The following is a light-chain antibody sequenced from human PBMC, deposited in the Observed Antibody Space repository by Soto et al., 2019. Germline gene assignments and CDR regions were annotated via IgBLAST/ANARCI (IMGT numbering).Light chain of an antibody. V-gene: IGLV6-57*02. CDR1: SDCIASNY. Sequence: NFMLTQPHSVSESPGKTVTISCTGSSDCIASNYVQWYQQRPGSAPTTVIYADDQRPSGVPDRFSGSIDSSSNSASLTISGLRTEDEADYYCQSYDSSNVVFGGGTKLTAL. J-gene: IGLJ2*01. CDR2: ADD. CDR3: QSYDSSNVV.